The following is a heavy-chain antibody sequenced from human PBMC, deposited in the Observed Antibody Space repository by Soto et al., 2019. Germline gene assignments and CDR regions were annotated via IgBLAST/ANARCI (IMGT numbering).Heavy chain of an antibody. CDR3: ETYPRGRCYYYGMDV. J-gene: IGHJ6*02. V-gene: IGHV1-69*12. CDR2: IIPIFGTA. CDR1: GGTFSSYA. D-gene: IGHD1-26*01. Sequence: QVQLVQSGAEVKKPGSSVKVSCKASGGTFSSYAISWLRQAPGQGLEWMGGIIPIFGTANYAQKFQGRVTITADESTRTAYMELSSLRSEDTAVYYCETYPRGRCYYYGMDVWGQGTTVTVSS.